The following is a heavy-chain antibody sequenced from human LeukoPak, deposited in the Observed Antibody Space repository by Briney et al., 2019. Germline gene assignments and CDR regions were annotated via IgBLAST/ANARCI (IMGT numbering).Heavy chain of an antibody. D-gene: IGHD1-1*01. J-gene: IGHJ4*02. V-gene: IGHV3-21*01. CDR2: ISSSSAYI. Sequence: PGGSPRLSCAASGFTFSTYTLNWVRQPPGKGLEWVSSISSSSAYIYYADSVKGRFTISRDNAKNSLYLQMNSLRAEDTAVYYCARVDSNNYDYWGQGTLVTVSS. CDR3: ARVDSNNYDY. CDR1: GFTFSTYT.